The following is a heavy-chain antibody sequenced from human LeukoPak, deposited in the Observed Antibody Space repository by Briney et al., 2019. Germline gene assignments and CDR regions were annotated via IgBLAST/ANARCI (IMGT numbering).Heavy chain of an antibody. CDR2: IKSKTDGGTT. D-gene: IGHD4-17*01. CDR3: AAVSVDYGDSSFDF. V-gene: IGHV3-15*01. J-gene: IGHJ4*02. CDR1: GFTFSNAW. Sequence: PGGSLRLSCAASGFTFSNAWMSWVREAPGKGLEWVGRIKSKTDGGTTDYAEPVKGRFTISRDDSKKTLYLQMNSLKTEDTALYYCAAVSVDYGDSSFDFWGQGTLVTVSS.